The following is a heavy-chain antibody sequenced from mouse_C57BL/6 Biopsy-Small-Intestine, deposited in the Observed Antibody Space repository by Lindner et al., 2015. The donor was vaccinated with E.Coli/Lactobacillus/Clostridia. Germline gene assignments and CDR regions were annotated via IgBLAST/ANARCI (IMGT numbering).Heavy chain of an antibody. J-gene: IGHJ4*01. CDR3: ARDVTGTTGGSWFDP. D-gene: IGHD1-1*01. CDR1: GYTFTSYG. Sequence: SVKVSCKASGYTFTSYGFSWVRQAPGQGLEWMGWISAYDGKTNYAQKLQGRVTMTTDTSTSTAYMELRSLRSDDTAVYYCARDVTGTTGGSWFDPWGQGTLVTVSS. V-gene: IGHV1-59*01. CDR2: ISAYDGKT.